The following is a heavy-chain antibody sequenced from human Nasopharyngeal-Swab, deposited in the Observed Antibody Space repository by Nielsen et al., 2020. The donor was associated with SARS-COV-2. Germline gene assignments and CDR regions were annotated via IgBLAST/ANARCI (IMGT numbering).Heavy chain of an antibody. CDR1: GGTFSSYA. J-gene: IGHJ6*02. V-gene: IGHV1-69*06. CDR2: IIHIFGTA. Sequence: SVKVSCKASGGTFSSYAISWVRQAPGQGLEWMGGIIHIFGTANYAQKFQGRVTITADKSTSTAYMELSSLRSEDKAVYYCARGDFEVEQQLANYYYYYGMDVWGQGTTVTVSS. D-gene: IGHD6-13*01. CDR3: ARGDFEVEQQLANYYYYYGMDV.